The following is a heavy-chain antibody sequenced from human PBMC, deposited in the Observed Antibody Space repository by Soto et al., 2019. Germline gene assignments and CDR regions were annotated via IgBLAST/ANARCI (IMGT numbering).Heavy chain of an antibody. Sequence: GASMKISCKGSGYSFTSDWIGWGRQMPGKGLEWMGIIYPGDSDTRYSPSVQGQVIISADKSISTAYLQWSSLKASDTAMYYCARHDKAVAATDYHYGIDVWGQGTTVTVSS. D-gene: IGHD6-19*01. CDR2: IYPGDSDT. J-gene: IGHJ6*02. CDR1: GYSFTSDW. V-gene: IGHV5-51*01. CDR3: ARHDKAVAATDYHYGIDV.